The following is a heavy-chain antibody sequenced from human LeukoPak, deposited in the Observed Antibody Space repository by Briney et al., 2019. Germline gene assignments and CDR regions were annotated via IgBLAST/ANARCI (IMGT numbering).Heavy chain of an antibody. J-gene: IGHJ4*02. V-gene: IGHV3-21*01. Sequence: GGSLRLSCAASGFTFSSYSMNWVRQAPGKGLEWVSSISSSSSYIYYADSVKGRLTISRDNAKNSLYLQMNSLRAEDTAVYYCARSGSSSDDYWGQGTLVTVSS. CDR3: ARSGSSSDDY. CDR1: GFTFSSYS. CDR2: ISSSSSYI. D-gene: IGHD6-6*01.